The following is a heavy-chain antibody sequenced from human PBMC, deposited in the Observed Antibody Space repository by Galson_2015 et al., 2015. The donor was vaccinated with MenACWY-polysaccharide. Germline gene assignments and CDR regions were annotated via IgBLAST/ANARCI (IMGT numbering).Heavy chain of an antibody. Sequence: SLRLSCAASGFTFSSYSMNWVRQAPGKGLEWVSYISSGGTMYYADSVKGRFTITRDNAKNSLYLQMNSLRDDDTAVYYCARVLKGLVGATPDYWGQGTLVTVSS. CDR2: ISSGGTM. J-gene: IGHJ4*02. D-gene: IGHD1-26*01. CDR3: ARVLKGLVGATPDY. V-gene: IGHV3-48*02. CDR1: GFTFSSYS.